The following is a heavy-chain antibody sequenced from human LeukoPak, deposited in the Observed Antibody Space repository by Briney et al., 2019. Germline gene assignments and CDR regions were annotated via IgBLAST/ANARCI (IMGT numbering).Heavy chain of an antibody. CDR3: ARGWQGYYDSSGYYLLDY. J-gene: IGHJ4*02. CDR2: INHSGST. CDR1: GGSVSGYY. D-gene: IGHD3-22*01. Sequence: SETLSLTCAVYGGSVSGYYWSWIRQPPGKGLEWIGEINHSGSTNYNPSLKSRVTISVDTSKNQFSLQLSSMTAADTALYYCARGWQGYYDSSGYYLLDYWGQGTLVTVSS. V-gene: IGHV4-34*01.